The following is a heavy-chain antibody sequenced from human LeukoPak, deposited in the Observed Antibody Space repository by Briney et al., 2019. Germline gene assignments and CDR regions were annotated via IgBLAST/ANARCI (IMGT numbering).Heavy chain of an antibody. CDR1: GGSISSGSYY. Sequence: PSQTLSLPCTVSGGSISSGSYYWSWIRQPAGKGLEWIGRIYTSGSTNYNPSLKSRVTISVDTSKNQFSLKLSSVTAADTAVYYCARDSEVGVYYDTYWGQGTLVTVSS. D-gene: IGHD3-3*01. CDR3: ARDSEVGVYYDTY. J-gene: IGHJ4*02. CDR2: IYTSGST. V-gene: IGHV4-61*02.